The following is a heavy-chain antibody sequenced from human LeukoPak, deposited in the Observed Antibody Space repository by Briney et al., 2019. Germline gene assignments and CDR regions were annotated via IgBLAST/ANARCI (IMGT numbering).Heavy chain of an antibody. CDR1: GFTFSDYY. CDR3: ARGFRRGYSYGYNFDY. Sequence: GGSLRLSCAASGFTFSDYYMSWIRQAPGKGLEWVSYISSSGSTIYYADSVKGRFTISRDNAKNSLYLQINSLRAEDTAVYYCARGFRRGYSYGYNFDYWGQGTLVSVSS. V-gene: IGHV3-11*04. J-gene: IGHJ4*02. D-gene: IGHD5-18*01. CDR2: ISSSGSTI.